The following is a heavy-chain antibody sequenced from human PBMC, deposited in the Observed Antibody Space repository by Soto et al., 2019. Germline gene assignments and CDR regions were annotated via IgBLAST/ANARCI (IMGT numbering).Heavy chain of an antibody. D-gene: IGHD6-13*01. V-gene: IGHV1-18*01. CDR2: ISAYNGNT. Sequence: ASVKVSCKASGYTFSSYGINWVRQAPGQGLEWMGWISAYNGNTKYAQKVQGRVTMTTDTSTSTAYMELRSLRSDDTAVYYCARDLLAAGRYFYGMDLWGQGTTVTVSS. CDR1: GYTFSSYG. J-gene: IGHJ6*02. CDR3: ARDLLAAGRYFYGMDL.